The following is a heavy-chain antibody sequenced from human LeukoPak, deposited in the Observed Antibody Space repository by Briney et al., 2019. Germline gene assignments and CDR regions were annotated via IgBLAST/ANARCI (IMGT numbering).Heavy chain of an antibody. V-gene: IGHV4-34*01. CDR3: AVRGAVVPAAYDY. CDR1: GGSFSGYY. D-gene: IGHD2-2*01. J-gene: IGHJ4*02. CDR2: INHSGST. Sequence: SQTLSFTCACYGGSFSGYYWSWIRQPPEKGLEWVGEINHSGSTNYNPSLKSRVTISVDTSKNQFSLKLSSVTAADTAVYYCAVRGAVVPAAYDYWGQGTLVTVSS.